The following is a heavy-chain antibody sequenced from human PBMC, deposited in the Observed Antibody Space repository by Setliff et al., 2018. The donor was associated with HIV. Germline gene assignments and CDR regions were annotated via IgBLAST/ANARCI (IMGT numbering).Heavy chain of an antibody. J-gene: IGHJ6*03. D-gene: IGHD3-3*01. Sequence: PSETLSLTCAVYGRSLSGYYWSWIRQSPGKGLEWIGEINQSGSTNYNPSLKSRVTISVDTSKNQFSLKLSSVTAADTAVYYCARGVNPTYYDFWSGNYTRKYYYYYVDVRGKGTTVTVSS. CDR1: GRSLSGYY. CDR2: INQSGST. V-gene: IGHV4-34*01. CDR3: ARGVNPTYYDFWSGNYTRKYYYYYVDV.